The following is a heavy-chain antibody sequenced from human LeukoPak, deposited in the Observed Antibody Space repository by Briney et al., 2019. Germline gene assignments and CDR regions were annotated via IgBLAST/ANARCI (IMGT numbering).Heavy chain of an antibody. J-gene: IGHJ4*02. CDR3: ARLCCYDYVWGSYRYTGLRGADY. V-gene: IGHV4-61*02. D-gene: IGHD3-16*02. CDR2: IYTSGST. CDR1: GGSISSGSYY. Sequence: SQTLSLTCTVSGGSISSGSYYWSWIRQPAGKGLEWIGRIYTSGSTYYNPSLKSRVTISVDTSKNQFSLKLSSVTAADTAVYYCARLCCYDYVWGSYRYTGLRGADYWGQGTLVTVSS.